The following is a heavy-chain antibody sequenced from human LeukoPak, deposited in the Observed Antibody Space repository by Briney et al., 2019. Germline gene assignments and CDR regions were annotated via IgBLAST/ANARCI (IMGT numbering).Heavy chain of an antibody. Sequence: SGPALVKPTQTLTLTCTFSGFSLSTDGMRVSWIRQPPGKALEWLARIDWDDDKFCSTSLKTRLTISKDTSKNQVVLTMTNMDPVDTATYYCARSSSGGKDFDYWGQGTLVTVPS. V-gene: IGHV2-70*04. D-gene: IGHD4-23*01. CDR3: ARSSSGGKDFDY. CDR2: IDWDDDK. CDR1: GFSLSTDGMR. J-gene: IGHJ4*02.